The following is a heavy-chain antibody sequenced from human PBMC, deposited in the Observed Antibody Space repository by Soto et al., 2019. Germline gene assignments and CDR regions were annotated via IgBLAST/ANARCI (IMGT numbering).Heavy chain of an antibody. Sequence: EVQLLESGGGLVQPGGSLRLSCAASGFTFSSYAMSWVRQAPGKGLEWVSAISGSGGSTYYADSVKGRFTISRDNSKNTLYLQMNSLRAEDTAVYYCAKDLSYDILPGYYGTDYWGQGTLVTVSS. CDR1: GFTFSSYA. V-gene: IGHV3-23*01. CDR2: ISGSGGST. J-gene: IGHJ4*02. D-gene: IGHD3-9*01. CDR3: AKDLSYDILPGYYGTDY.